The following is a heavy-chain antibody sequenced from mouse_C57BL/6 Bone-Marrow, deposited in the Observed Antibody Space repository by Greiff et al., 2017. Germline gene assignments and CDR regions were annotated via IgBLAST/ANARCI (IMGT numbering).Heavy chain of an antibody. J-gene: IGHJ4*01. Sequence: EVKLMESGGGLVQPGGSLKLSCAASGFTFSDYYMYWVRQTPEKRLEWVAYISNGGGSTYYPDTVQGRFTISRDNAKNTLYLQMSRLKSEDTAMYYCARAYYAMDYWGQGTSVTVSS. CDR2: ISNGGGST. CDR1: GFTFSDYY. V-gene: IGHV5-12*01. CDR3: ARAYYAMDY.